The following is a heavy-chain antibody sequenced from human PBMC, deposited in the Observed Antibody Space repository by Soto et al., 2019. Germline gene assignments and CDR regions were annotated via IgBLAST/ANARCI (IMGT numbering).Heavy chain of an antibody. CDR2: IIPIFGTA. J-gene: IGHJ1*01. V-gene: IGHV1-69*13. Sequence: GASVKVSCKASGGTFSSYAISWGRQAPGQGLEWMGGIIPIFGTANYAQKFQGRVTITADESTSTAYMELSSLRSEDTAVYYCARVECSGGSCYSAEYFQHWGQGTLVTVSS. CDR3: ARVECSGGSCYSAEYFQH. CDR1: GGTFSSYA. D-gene: IGHD2-15*01.